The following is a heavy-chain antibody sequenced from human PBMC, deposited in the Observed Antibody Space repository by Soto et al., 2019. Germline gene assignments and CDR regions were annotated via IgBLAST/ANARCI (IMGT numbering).Heavy chain of an antibody. CDR1: GFTFSRYA. CDR2: ISYDGSNK. Sequence: TGGSLRLSCAASGFTFSRYAMHWVRQAPGEGLEWVAVISYDGSNKQYADSVKGRFTISRDNSKNTLYLQMNSLRAEDTAVYYCAKDPTSTSIYYSDFWGQGSVVTVSS. V-gene: IGHV3-30*18. J-gene: IGHJ4*02. CDR3: AKDPTSTSIYYSDF.